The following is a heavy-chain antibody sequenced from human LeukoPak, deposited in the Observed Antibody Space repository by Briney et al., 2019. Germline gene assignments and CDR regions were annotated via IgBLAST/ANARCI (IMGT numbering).Heavy chain of an antibody. J-gene: IGHJ4*02. CDR2: IYHSGST. CDR1: GGSISSGGSS. V-gene: IGHV4-30-2*01. CDR3: ARIVVVPAASYFES. Sequence: PSQTLSLTCAVSGGSISSGGSSWGWIRPPPGKGLEWIGYIYHSGSTYYNPSLKSRVTISVDRSKNQFSLKLSSVTAADTAVYYCARIVVVPAASYFESWGEGKLVTVSS. D-gene: IGHD2-2*01.